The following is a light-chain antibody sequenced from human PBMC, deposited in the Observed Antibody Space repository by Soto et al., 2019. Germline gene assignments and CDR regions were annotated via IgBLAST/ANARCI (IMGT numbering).Light chain of an antibody. Sequence: EIVLTQSPGTLTLSPGESAAISCRASQTISNNYLVWYRQKPGQAPRLLIYAVSSRAAGIPDRFSGSRSGTDFALTIARLEPEDSAVYYCQQHSNSPWTFGQGTRVEI. J-gene: IGKJ1*01. CDR3: QQHSNSPWT. V-gene: IGKV3-20*01. CDR1: QTISNNY. CDR2: AVS.